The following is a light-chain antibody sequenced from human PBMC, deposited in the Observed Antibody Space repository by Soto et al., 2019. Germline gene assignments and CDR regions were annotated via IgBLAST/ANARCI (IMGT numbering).Light chain of an antibody. CDR2: GAS. J-gene: IGKJ3*01. V-gene: IGKV3-15*01. CDR1: QSVSSN. Sequence: EIVMTQSPATLSVSLGERATLSCRASQSVSSNLAWYQLKPGQAPRLLIYGASTRATGIPARFSGSGSGTEFTLTISSLQSEDFAVYYCQQRSNWPPLFGPGTKVDIK. CDR3: QQRSNWPPL.